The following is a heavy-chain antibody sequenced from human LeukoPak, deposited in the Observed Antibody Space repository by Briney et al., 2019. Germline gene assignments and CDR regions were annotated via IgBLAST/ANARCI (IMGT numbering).Heavy chain of an antibody. D-gene: IGHD2-15*01. Sequence: SQTLSLTCTVSGGSISSSSYYWGWIRQPPGKGLEWIGSIYYSGSTYYNPSLKSRVTISVDTSKNQFSLKLSSVTAADTAVYYCARHVSAVADHSWFDPWGQGTLVTVSS. J-gene: IGHJ5*02. V-gene: IGHV4-39*01. CDR2: IYYSGST. CDR3: ARHVSAVADHSWFDP. CDR1: GGSISSSSYY.